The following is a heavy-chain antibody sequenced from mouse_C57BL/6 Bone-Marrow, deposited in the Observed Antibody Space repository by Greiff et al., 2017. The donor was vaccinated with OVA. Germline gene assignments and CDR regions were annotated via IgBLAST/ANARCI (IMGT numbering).Heavy chain of an antibody. CDR3: AREVYYSNYVYYAMDY. D-gene: IGHD2-5*01. V-gene: IGHV1-64*01. CDR2: IHPNSGST. J-gene: IGHJ4*01. CDR1: GYTFTSYW. Sequence: VQLQQPGAELVKPGASVKLSCKASGYTFTSYWMHWVKQRPGQGLEWIGMIHPNSGSTNYNEKFKSKATLTVDKSSSTAYMQLSSLTSEDSAVYYCAREVYYSNYVYYAMDYWGQGTSVTVSS.